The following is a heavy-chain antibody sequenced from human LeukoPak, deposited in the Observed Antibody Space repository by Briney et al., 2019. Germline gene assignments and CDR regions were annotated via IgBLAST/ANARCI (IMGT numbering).Heavy chain of an antibody. Sequence: GGSLRLSXAASGFTFSSYAMSWVRQAPGKGLEWVSTISGSGGSTYYADSVKGRFTISRDNFKNTLYLQVNSLRAEDTAVYYCAKAVGGNFDYWGQGTLVTVSS. D-gene: IGHD2-15*01. CDR2: ISGSGGST. J-gene: IGHJ4*02. CDR3: AKAVGGNFDY. CDR1: GFTFSSYA. V-gene: IGHV3-23*01.